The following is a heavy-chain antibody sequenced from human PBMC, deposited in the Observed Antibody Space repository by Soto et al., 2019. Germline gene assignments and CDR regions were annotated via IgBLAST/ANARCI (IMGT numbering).Heavy chain of an antibody. V-gene: IGHV4-39*01. CDR2: IYYTGNT. D-gene: IGHD3-22*01. CDR3: ERHSIWLLLSDG. J-gene: IGHJ4*02. CDR1: GGSISNSNYY. Sequence: PSETLSLTCNVSGGSISNSNYYWGWIRQPPGKGLEWIGSIYYTGNTYYNPSLKSRVTISVDTSKNQFSLKLGSVTAADTAVYFCERHSIWLLLSDGWVQGSLVT.